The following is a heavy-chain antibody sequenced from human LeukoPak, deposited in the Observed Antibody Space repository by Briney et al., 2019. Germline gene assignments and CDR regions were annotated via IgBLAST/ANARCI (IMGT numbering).Heavy chain of an antibody. CDR1: GGSISSYY. CDR3: ARDTSYYYGSGSY. CDR2: IYYSGST. V-gene: IGHV4-59*01. J-gene: IGHJ2*01. Sequence: PSETLSLTCTVSGGSISSYYWSWIRQPPGKGLEWIGYIYYSGSTNYNPSPKSRVTISVDTSKNQFSLKLSSVTAADTAVYYCARDTSYYYGSGSYWSRGTLVTVSS. D-gene: IGHD3-10*01.